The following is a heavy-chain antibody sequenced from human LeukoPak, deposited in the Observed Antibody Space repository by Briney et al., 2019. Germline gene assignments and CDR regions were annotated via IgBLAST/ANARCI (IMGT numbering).Heavy chain of an antibody. CDR1: GGSIGSDY. Sequence: SETLSLTCTVSGGSIGSDYWTWIRQTPGKGLEYIGYIYYTGGTNYNPSLKSRVTLSVDTSKNQFSLKLSSVTAADTAVYFCAKYGNSGWVIDNWGQGTLVTVSS. D-gene: IGHD6-19*01. V-gene: IGHV4-59*08. CDR2: IYYTGGT. J-gene: IGHJ4*02. CDR3: AKYGNSGWVIDN.